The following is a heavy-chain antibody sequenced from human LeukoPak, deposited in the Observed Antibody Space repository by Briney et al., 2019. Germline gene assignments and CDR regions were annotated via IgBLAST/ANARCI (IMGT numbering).Heavy chain of an antibody. D-gene: IGHD1-26*01. Sequence: PGGSLRLSCAASGFTFSSYTMNWVRQPPGKGLEWVSNIGTSSTTIYYADSVKGRFTISRDNAKNSLYLQMNSLRADDTAVYYCARDRRNTGSFFDNWGQGTLVTVSS. CDR1: GFTFSSYT. J-gene: IGHJ4*02. CDR2: IGTSSTTI. CDR3: ARDRRNTGSFFDN. V-gene: IGHV3-48*01.